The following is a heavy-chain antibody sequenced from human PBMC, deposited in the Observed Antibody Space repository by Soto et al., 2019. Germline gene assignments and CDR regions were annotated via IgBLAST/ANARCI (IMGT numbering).Heavy chain of an antibody. D-gene: IGHD4-17*01. V-gene: IGHV3-23*01. CDR1: GFIFTNYA. J-gene: IGHJ3*01. CDR2: VSGSGGSS. Sequence: EVQLLESGGGLVQPGGSLRLSCAASGFIFTNYALSWVRQAPGKGLEWVAGVSGSGGSSYYADSVKARFTVSRDNSRSTLYLQMSSLRAEESAIYYCAKDADNDDYGVFDVWGQGTLVTVSS. CDR3: AKDADNDDYGVFDV.